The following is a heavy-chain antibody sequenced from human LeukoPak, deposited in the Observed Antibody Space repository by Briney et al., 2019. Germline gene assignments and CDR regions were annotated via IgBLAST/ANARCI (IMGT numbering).Heavy chain of an antibody. CDR2: IYYSGST. V-gene: IGHV4-59*01. CDR3: ARSRQIQLWLEFDY. J-gene: IGHJ4*02. D-gene: IGHD5-18*01. Sequence: TSETLSLTCTVSGGSISSYYWSWIRQPPGKGLEWIGYIYYSGSTNYNPSLKSRVTISVDTSKNQFSLKLSSVTAADTAVYYCARSRQIQLWLEFDYWGQGTLATVSS. CDR1: GGSISSYY.